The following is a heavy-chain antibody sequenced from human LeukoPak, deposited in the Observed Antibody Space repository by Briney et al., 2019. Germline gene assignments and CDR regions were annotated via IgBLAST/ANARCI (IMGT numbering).Heavy chain of an antibody. CDR1: GGSISSYY. CDR2: SYYSGST. V-gene: IGHV4-59*01. Sequence: SETLSLTCTVSGGSISSYYWSWIRQPPGKGLEWIGYSYYSGSTNYNPSLKSRVTISVDTSKNQFSLKLSSVTAADTAVYYCAREVGGYDISPVYYMDVWGKGTTVTVSS. J-gene: IGHJ6*03. D-gene: IGHD3-9*01. CDR3: AREVGGYDISPVYYMDV.